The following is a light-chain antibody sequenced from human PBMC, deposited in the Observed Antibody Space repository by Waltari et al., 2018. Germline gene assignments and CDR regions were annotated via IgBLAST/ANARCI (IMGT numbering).Light chain of an antibody. Sequence: QSVLTQPPSASGTPGQGVTISCSGSRSNIGTNTVNWYRQLPGTAPKVPIYSNNQRPSWVPDRFSGSKSGTSASLAVSGLQSEDEGDYYCATWDDSLNGVVFGGGTKLTVL. CDR2: SNN. V-gene: IGLV1-44*01. CDR1: RSNIGTNT. CDR3: ATWDDSLNGVV. J-gene: IGLJ2*01.